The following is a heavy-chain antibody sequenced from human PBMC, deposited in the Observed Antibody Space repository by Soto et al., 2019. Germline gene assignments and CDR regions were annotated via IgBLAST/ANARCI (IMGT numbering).Heavy chain of an antibody. CDR3: ARARTNYYNTSDYDF. Sequence: ASVKVSCKASGYTFTVYYMHCVLQSPLQGLEWMGCINPNSGDTNYAQKFQGRVTMTRDTSISTAYTEPSRLRFDDTAVYYCARARTNYYNTSDYDFWGQGTLVTVSS. J-gene: IGHJ4*02. CDR2: INPNSGDT. CDR1: GYTFTVYY. V-gene: IGHV1-2*02. D-gene: IGHD3-22*01.